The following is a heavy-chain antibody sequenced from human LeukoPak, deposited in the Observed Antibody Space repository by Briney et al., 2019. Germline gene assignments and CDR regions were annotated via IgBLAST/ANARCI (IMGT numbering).Heavy chain of an antibody. Sequence: ASVKVSCKASGYTFTGYYMHWVRRAPGRGLEWMGWINPNSGGTNYAQKFQGRVTMTRDTSISTAYMELSRLRSDDTAVYYCARDLTGTILGYWGQGTLVTVSS. CDR1: GYTFTGYY. V-gene: IGHV1-2*02. J-gene: IGHJ4*02. CDR3: ARDLTGTILGY. CDR2: INPNSGGT. D-gene: IGHD1-7*01.